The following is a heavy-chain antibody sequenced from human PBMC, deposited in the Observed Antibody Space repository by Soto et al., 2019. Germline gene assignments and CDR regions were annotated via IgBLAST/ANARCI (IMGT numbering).Heavy chain of an antibody. D-gene: IGHD3-22*01. CDR2: ISGSGGST. CDR1: GFTFSSYA. V-gene: IGHV3-23*01. Sequence: PGGSLRLSCAASGFTFSSYAMSWVRQAPGKGLEWVSAISGSGGSTYYADSVKGRFTISRDNSKNTLYLQMNSLRAEDTAVYYCAKDFPSYYYDSSGYSPSDAFDIWGQGTMVTVSS. J-gene: IGHJ3*02. CDR3: AKDFPSYYYDSSGYSPSDAFDI.